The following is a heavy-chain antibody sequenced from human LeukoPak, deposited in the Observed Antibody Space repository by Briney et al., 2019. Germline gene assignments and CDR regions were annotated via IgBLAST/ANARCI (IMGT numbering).Heavy chain of an antibody. V-gene: IGHV1-69*02. CDR1: GGTFSSYT. CDR3: ASLGEIAGTAMAQSFDY. D-gene: IGHD5-18*01. J-gene: IGHJ4*02. Sequence: SVKVSCKASGGTFSSYTISWVRQAPGQGLEWMGRIIPILGIADYTQKFQGRVTITADKSTSTAYMELSSLRSEDTAVYYCASLGEIAGTAMAQSFDYWGQGTLVTVSS. CDR2: IIPILGIA.